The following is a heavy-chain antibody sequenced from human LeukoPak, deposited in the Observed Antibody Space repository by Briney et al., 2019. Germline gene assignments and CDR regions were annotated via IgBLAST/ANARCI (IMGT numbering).Heavy chain of an antibody. Sequence: SETLSLTCAVYGGSFSGYYWSWIRQPPGKGLEWIGEINHSGSTNYNPSLKSRVTISVDTSKNQFSLKLSSVTAADTAVYYCARGYYDFWSGHYIVWFDPWGQGTLVTVSS. CDR1: GGSFSGYY. CDR3: ARGYYDFWSGHYIVWFDP. V-gene: IGHV4-34*01. CDR2: INHSGST. D-gene: IGHD3-3*01. J-gene: IGHJ5*02.